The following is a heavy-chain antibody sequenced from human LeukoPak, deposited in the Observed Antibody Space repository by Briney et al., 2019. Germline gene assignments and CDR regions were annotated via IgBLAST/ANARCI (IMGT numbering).Heavy chain of an antibody. V-gene: IGHV6-1*01. J-gene: IGHJ5*02. D-gene: IGHD1-1*01. Sequence: SQTLSLTCAISGDSVSSNSVTWNWIRQSPSRGLEWLGRTYYRSTWYNDYAVSVRGRITVNPDTSKNQLSLHLNSVTPEDTAVYYCARRLTRYDCFDPWGQGILVTVSS. CDR3: ARRLTRYDCFDP. CDR1: GDSVSSNSVT. CDR2: TYYRSTWYN.